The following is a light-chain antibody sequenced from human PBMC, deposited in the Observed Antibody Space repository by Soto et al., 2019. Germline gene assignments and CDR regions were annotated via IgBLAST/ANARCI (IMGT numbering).Light chain of an antibody. CDR2: KAS. J-gene: IGKJ1*01. CDR1: QSISSW. Sequence: DIQMTQSPSTLSASVGDRVTITCRASQSISSWLAWYQQKPGKAPKLLIYKASSLESGVPSRFSGSGSGTEFTLNISSLQPDDFATDYCQQYNSYSRTFGQGNKVEIK. V-gene: IGKV1-5*03. CDR3: QQYNSYSRT.